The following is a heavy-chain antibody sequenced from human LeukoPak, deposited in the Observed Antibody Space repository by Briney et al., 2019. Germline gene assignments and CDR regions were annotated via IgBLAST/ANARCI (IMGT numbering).Heavy chain of an antibody. CDR1: GFTVSSNY. J-gene: IGHJ6*03. D-gene: IGHD3-22*01. CDR2: IYSGGST. V-gene: IGHV3-53*01. CDR3: ARWYDSSGYRSYYHYYMDV. Sequence: GGSLRLSCAASGFTVSSNYMSWVRQAPGKGLEWVSVIYSGGSTYYADSVKGRFTISRDNSKNTLYLQMNSLRAEDTAVYYCARWYDSSGYRSYYHYYMDVWGKGTTVTVSS.